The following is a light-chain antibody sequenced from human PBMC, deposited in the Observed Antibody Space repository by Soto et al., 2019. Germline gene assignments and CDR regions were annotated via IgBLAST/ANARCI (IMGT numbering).Light chain of an antibody. Sequence: VLTGCPGTVCLSPGERATLSCRAGQSVSSNYLAWYQHRPGQAPRLLIYGASSRATGIPDRFSGSGSGTDFTLTISRLEPEDFAVYYCQQYATSPALTFGGGTKVDIK. V-gene: IGKV3-20*01. CDR3: QQYATSPALT. CDR2: GAS. CDR1: QSVSSNY. J-gene: IGKJ4*01.